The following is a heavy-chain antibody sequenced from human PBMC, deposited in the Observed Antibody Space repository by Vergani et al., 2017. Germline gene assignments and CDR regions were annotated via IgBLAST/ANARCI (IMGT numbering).Heavy chain of an antibody. CDR3: AKDLNYYDSSGYYSDY. CDR1: GFTFRSYA. J-gene: IGHJ4*02. CDR2: ISGSGGRT. Sequence: EVQLLESGGGLVQPGGSLRLPCAASGFTFRSYAMSWVRQAPGKGREGVSAISGSGGRTYYADSVKGRFTISRDNSKNTLYLQMNSLRAEDTAVYYCAKDLNYYDSSGYYSDYWGQGTLVTVSS. V-gene: IGHV3-23*01. D-gene: IGHD3-22*01.